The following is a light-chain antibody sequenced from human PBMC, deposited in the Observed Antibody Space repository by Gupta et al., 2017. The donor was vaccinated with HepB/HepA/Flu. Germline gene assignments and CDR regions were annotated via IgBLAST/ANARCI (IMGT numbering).Light chain of an antibody. J-gene: IGLJ3*02. Sequence: QSALTQPRSVSGSPGPSVTISCTGTSSDVGGYNYVSWYQQHPGKAPKLMIYDVSKRPSGVPDRFSGSKSGNTASLTISGLQAEDEADYCCCSYAGSYTWVFGGGTKLTVL. CDR2: DVS. CDR1: SSDVGGYNY. V-gene: IGLV2-11*01. CDR3: CSYAGSYTWV.